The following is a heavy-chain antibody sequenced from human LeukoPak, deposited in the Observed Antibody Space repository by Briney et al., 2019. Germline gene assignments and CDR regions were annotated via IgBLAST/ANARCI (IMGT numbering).Heavy chain of an antibody. CDR2: ISSSSSYI. CDR3: ARGITIFGVVTNFDY. Sequence: GGSLRLSCAASGFTFSSYGMNWVRQAPGKGLEWVSSISSSSSYIYYADSVKGRFTISRDNAKNSLYLQMNSLRAEDTAVYYCARGITIFGVVTNFDYWGQGTLVTVSS. CDR1: GFTFSSYG. D-gene: IGHD3-3*01. V-gene: IGHV3-21*01. J-gene: IGHJ4*02.